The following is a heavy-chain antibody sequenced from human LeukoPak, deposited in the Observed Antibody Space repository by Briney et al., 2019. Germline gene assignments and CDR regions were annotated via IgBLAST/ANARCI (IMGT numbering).Heavy chain of an antibody. J-gene: IGHJ4*02. V-gene: IGHV3-74*01. Sequence: PGGSLRLSCAVSGLSFSSYWMHWVRQAPGKGLVWVARTNLHGTAVDYADSVRGRFTISRDDAKNTLFLQMTSLRAEDTAVYYCASAFTYVRLGDHWGQGTLVTVSS. CDR3: ASAFTYVRLGDH. CDR2: TNLHGTAV. CDR1: GLSFSSYW. D-gene: IGHD3-16*01.